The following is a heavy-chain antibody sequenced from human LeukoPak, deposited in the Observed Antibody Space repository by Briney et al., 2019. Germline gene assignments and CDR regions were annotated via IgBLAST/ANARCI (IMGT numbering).Heavy chain of an antibody. CDR3: AKRQGVLRYFDWSTCFDY. J-gene: IGHJ4*02. D-gene: IGHD3-9*01. V-gene: IGHV3-23*01. CDR1: GFTFSSYG. CDR2: ISGSGGST. Sequence: GGSLRLSCAASGFTFSSYGMSWVRQAPGKGLEWVSAISGSGGSTYYADSVKGRFTISRDNSKNTLYLQMNSLRAEDTAVYYCAKRQGVLRYFDWSTCFDYWGQGTLVTVSS.